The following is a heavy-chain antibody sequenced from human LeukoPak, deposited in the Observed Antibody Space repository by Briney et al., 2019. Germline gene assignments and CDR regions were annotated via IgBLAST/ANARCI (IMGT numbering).Heavy chain of an antibody. V-gene: IGHV4-61*02. D-gene: IGHD2-15*01. CDR1: GGSISSGSYY. J-gene: IGHJ4*02. CDR2: IYTSGST. CDR3: AKDGILCGGSCYSDY. Sequence: SQTLSLTCTVSGGSISSGSYYWSWIRQPAGKGLEWIGRIYTSGSTNYNPSLKSRVTISVDTSKNQFSLKLSSVTAADTAVYYCAKDGILCGGSCYSDYWGQGTLVTVSS.